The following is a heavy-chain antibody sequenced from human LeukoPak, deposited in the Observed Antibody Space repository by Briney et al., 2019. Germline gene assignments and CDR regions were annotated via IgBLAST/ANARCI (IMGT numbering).Heavy chain of an antibody. CDR1: GYIFTSYG. CDR3: ARDLSHRYNYDSRGYYILFDH. Sequence: GASVTVSFKASGYIFTSYGISWVGQAPGQGLEGMGWISAYNGNTNYTQKLQGRVTMTTDTSTTTAYMELRSLRSDDTAVYYCARDLSHRYNYDSRGYYILFDHWGQGTLVTVSS. D-gene: IGHD3-22*01. V-gene: IGHV1-18*01. J-gene: IGHJ4*02. CDR2: ISAYNGNT.